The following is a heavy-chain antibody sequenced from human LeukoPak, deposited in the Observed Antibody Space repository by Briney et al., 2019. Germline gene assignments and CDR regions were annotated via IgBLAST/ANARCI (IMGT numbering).Heavy chain of an antibody. CDR3: ARVNDGDYGAFDI. V-gene: IGHV4-59*01. CDR2: IYYSGPT. J-gene: IGHJ3*02. CDR1: GTFINNYY. Sequence: PSETLSLTCIVSGTFINNYYWTWIRQPPGKGLEWIGYIYYSGPTNSNPSLKSRVTISIDKSKNQFSLKLTSVTAADTAFYYCARVNDGDYGAFDIWGQGTMVTVSS. D-gene: IGHD4-17*01.